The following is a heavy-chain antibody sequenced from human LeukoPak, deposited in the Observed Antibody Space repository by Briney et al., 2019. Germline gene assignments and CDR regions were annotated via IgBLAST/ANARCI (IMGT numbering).Heavy chain of an antibody. CDR2: INPNSGDT. J-gene: IGHJ4*02. CDR3: ARVRYRLAETYIDY. D-gene: IGHD3-16*01. CDR1: GYIFTGYY. Sequence: ASVKVSCKASGYIFTGYYMHWVRQAPGQGLEWMGWINPNSGDTNYAQKFQGRVTMTRDTSISTAHMELSRLRPDDTAVYYCARVRYRLAETYIDYWGQGTLVTVSS. V-gene: IGHV1-2*02.